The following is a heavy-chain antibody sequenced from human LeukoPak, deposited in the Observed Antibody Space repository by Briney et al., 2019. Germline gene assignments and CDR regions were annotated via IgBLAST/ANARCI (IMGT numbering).Heavy chain of an antibody. CDR3: AKAPRVLEWLFSNWFDP. V-gene: IGHV3-23*01. CDR1: GFTFSSYG. J-gene: IGHJ5*02. Sequence: PGRSLGLSCAASGFTFSSYGMHWVRQAPGKGLEWVSAISGSGGSTYYADSVKGRFTISRDNSKNTPYLQMNSLRAEDTAVYYCAKAPRVLEWLFSNWFDPWGQGTLVTVSS. D-gene: IGHD3-3*01. CDR2: ISGSGGST.